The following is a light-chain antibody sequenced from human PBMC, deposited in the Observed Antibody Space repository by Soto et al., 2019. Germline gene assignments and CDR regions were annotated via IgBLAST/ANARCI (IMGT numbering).Light chain of an antibody. V-gene: IGKV3-20*01. CDR2: GGF. CDR3: HCQEFPTSRVYT. Sequence: IVLTQTPGTQSLSPGETATLSCRASQSLRSTYIAWYQQRAGQAPRLLIYGGFSRATGIPDRFSGSGAGTDFSLTISRLDPEDSAVYYCHCQEFPTSRVYTFGQGTRVEI. CDR1: QSLRSTY. J-gene: IGKJ2*01.